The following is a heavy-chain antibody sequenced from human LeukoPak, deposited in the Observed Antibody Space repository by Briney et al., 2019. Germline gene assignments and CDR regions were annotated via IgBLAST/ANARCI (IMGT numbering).Heavy chain of an antibody. CDR3: ARGVENHIRYFDWLLSREVDY. D-gene: IGHD3-9*01. CDR2: IYHSGST. Sequence: SETLSLTCTVSGGSISSSSYYWAWIRQPPGKGLEWIGYIYHSGSTYYNPSLKSRVTISVDTSKNQFSLKLSSVTAADTAVYYCARGVENHIRYFDWLLSREVDYWGQGTLVTVSS. V-gene: IGHV4-39*07. CDR1: GGSISSSSYY. J-gene: IGHJ4*02.